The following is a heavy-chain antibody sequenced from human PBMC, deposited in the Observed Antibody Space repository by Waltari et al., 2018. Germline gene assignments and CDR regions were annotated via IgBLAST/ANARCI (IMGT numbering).Heavy chain of an antibody. CDR3: ARDPSGYDSWDAFDI. J-gene: IGHJ3*02. V-gene: IGHV1-69*05. CDR2: IIPIFGTA. D-gene: IGHD5-12*01. CDR1: GGTFSSYA. Sequence: QVQLVQYGSAVKKPGSSVKVSCKASGGTFSSYAIRWVRQAPGQALEWMGGIIPIFGTANYAQKFQGRVTITTDEATSTAYMELSSLRSEDTAVYYCARDPSGYDSWDAFDIWGQGTMVTVSS.